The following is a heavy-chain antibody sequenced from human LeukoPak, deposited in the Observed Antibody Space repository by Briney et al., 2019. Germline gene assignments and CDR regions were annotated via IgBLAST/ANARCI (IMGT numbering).Heavy chain of an antibody. CDR1: GFTFSSYG. CDR2: VWDDGSSQ. J-gene: IGHJ4*02. Sequence: GGSLRLSCAASGFTFSSYGMHWVRQAPGKGLEWVAVVWDDGSSQNYADSVKGRFTISRDNSKNLVFLQMNSLRAEDTAVYYCAEDQWNPDFWGQGTLVSVSS. D-gene: IGHD6-19*01. CDR3: AEDQWNPDF. V-gene: IGHV3-33*06.